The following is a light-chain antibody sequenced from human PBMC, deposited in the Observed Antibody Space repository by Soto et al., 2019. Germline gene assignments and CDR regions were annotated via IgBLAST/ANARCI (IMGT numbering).Light chain of an antibody. Sequence: EFVLTQSPATLSFSPGQRATPSSRAGQSVSSYLAWYQQKPGQAPRLLIYDASNRATGIPAKFSGTGSGTDFTLTINNLEPEDFATYYCQQYNSLWTFGQGTKVDI. J-gene: IGKJ1*01. CDR2: DAS. CDR3: QQYNSLWT. V-gene: IGKV3-11*01. CDR1: QSVSSY.